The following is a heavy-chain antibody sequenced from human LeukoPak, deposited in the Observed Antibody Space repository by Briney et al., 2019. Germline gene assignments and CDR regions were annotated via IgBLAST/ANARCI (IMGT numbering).Heavy chain of an antibody. J-gene: IGHJ3*02. CDR2: IYYSGST. CDR1: GGSMSSYY. D-gene: IGHD1-14*01. V-gene: IGHV4-39*01. Sequence: SETLSLTCSVSGGSMSSYYWSWVRQPPGKGLEWVGSIYYSGSTYYNPSLKSRITVSVDTSKKQLSLKLSSVTAADTAVYYCARHGRSAITAFDIWGLGTMVAVSS. CDR3: ARHGRSAITAFDI.